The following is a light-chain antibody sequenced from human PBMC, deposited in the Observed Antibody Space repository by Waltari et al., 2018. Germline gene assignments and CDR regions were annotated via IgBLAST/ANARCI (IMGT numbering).Light chain of an antibody. CDR3: QHYDNLLLT. CDR2: LAS. CDR1: QDIANY. J-gene: IGKJ4*01. V-gene: IGKV1-33*01. Sequence: DIKMTQSPSSLSAYVGNRVTISCQASQDIANYLNWYHQKPGKAPKLLIYLASNLETGVPSRFSGSGSGAYFTFTISSLQPEDIATYYCQHYDNLLLTFGGGTKVEIK.